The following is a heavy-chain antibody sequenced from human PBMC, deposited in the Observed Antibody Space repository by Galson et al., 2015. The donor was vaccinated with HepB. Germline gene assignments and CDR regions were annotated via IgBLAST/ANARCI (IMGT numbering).Heavy chain of an antibody. Sequence: LSLTSAFSGDSLPSNIWWSCVRPPPGVGLVWFADISHDGRTRYSPSLPRRATISVDTSRYQFYLKLTSLTAADTAVYYCARQKIYWFDPWGQGTLVTVSS. CDR1: GDSLPSNIW. J-gene: IGHJ5*01. CDR2: ISHDGRT. CDR3: ARQKIYWFDP. V-gene: IGHV4-4*02.